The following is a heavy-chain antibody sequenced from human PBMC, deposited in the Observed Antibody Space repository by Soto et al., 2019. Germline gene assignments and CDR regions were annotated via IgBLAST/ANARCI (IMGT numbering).Heavy chain of an antibody. V-gene: IGHV3-30*18. D-gene: IGHD2-15*01. CDR3: AKDAGYCSGGSCYSGFDY. J-gene: IGHJ4*02. Sequence: PGGSLRLSCAASGFTFSSYGMHWVRQAPGKGLEWVAVISYDGSNKYYADSVKGRFTISRDNSKNTLYLQMNSLRAEDTAVYYCAKDAGYCSGGSCYSGFDYWGQGTQVTVSS. CDR1: GFTFSSYG. CDR2: ISYDGSNK.